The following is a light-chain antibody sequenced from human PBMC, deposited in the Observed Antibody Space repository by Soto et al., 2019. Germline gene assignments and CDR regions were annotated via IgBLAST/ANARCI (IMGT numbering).Light chain of an antibody. CDR2: EVS. V-gene: IGLV2-14*01. J-gene: IGLJ1*01. CDR3: GSYTSGETLV. CDR1: SSDVGTYNY. Sequence: QSALTQPASVSGSPGQSITISCTGTSSDVGTYNYVSWYQQDPGKAPKLMIYEVSYRPSGVSNRFSGSKSGNTASLTISGLQAEDEADYYCGSYTSGETLVFATGTNVTVL.